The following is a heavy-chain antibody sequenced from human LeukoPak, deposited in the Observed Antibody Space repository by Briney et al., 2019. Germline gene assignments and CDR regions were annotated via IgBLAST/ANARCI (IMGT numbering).Heavy chain of an antibody. Sequence: GGSLRLSCAASGFTFSSYGMHWVRQAPGKGLEWVAFIRYDGSNKYYADSVKGRFTISRDNSENTLYLQMNSLRAEDTAVYYCAKDLTPLMVRGAAVDYWGQGTLVTVSS. J-gene: IGHJ4*02. CDR2: IRYDGSNK. CDR1: GFTFSSYG. CDR3: AKDLTPLMVRGAAVDY. V-gene: IGHV3-30*02. D-gene: IGHD3-10*01.